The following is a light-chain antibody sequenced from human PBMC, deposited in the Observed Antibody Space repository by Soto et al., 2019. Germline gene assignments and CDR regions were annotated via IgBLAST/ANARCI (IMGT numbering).Light chain of an antibody. Sequence: QSALTQPASVSGSPGQSVAISCTGTSSDVGAYNYVSWYQQHPGKAPKLLLSEVSNRPSGVSDRFSGSKSGNTASLTISGLQAEDEADYYCSSYTSSSSWVFGTGTKLTVL. CDR1: SSDVGAYNY. CDR3: SSYTSSSSWV. CDR2: EVS. V-gene: IGLV2-14*01. J-gene: IGLJ1*01.